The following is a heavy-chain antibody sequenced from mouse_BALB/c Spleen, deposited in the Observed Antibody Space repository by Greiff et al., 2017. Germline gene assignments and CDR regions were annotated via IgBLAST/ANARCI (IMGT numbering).Heavy chain of an antibody. V-gene: IGHV1-69*02. Sequence: VQLQQPGAELVRPGASVKLSCKASGYTFTSYWINWVKQRPGQGLEWIGNIYPSDSYTNYNQKFKDKATLTVDKSSSTAYMQLSSPTSEDSAVYYCTRSGTTVFDYWGQGTTLTVSS. CDR1: GYTFTSYW. D-gene: IGHD1-1*01. CDR3: TRSGTTVFDY. CDR2: IYPSDSYT. J-gene: IGHJ2*01.